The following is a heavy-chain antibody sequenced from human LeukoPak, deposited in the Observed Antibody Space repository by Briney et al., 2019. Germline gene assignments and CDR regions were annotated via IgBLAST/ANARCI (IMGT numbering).Heavy chain of an antibody. Sequence: GGSLRLSCAASGFRFSDYYISWIRQVPGRGLEWLSYTSGNTPTIYYADSVNVRFTIPRDNDKNALALHINSPRAEDTAVYYCARDHNNWNYGVIDLWGQGTLVSVSS. V-gene: IGHV3-11*04. CDR2: TSGNTPTI. CDR3: ARDHNNWNYGVIDL. D-gene: IGHD1-7*01. CDR1: GFRFSDYY. J-gene: IGHJ5*02.